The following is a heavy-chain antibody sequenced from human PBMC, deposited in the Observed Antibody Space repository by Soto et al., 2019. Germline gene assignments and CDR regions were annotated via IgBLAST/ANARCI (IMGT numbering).Heavy chain of an antibody. CDR1: GYPFTSFS. CDR3: ARDRATSVCLRACYFDY. J-gene: IGHJ4*02. Sequence: QVQLVQSGPEVRKPGASVKVSCKTFGYPFTSFSISWVRQAPGQGLEWMGWISGYNADTRYAEHLKTRVTLTTDTATNTAYMELENLRSDDTAVYYCARDRATSVCLRACYFDYWGQGSLVTVSS. V-gene: IGHV1-18*01. CDR2: ISGYNADT. D-gene: IGHD1-26*01.